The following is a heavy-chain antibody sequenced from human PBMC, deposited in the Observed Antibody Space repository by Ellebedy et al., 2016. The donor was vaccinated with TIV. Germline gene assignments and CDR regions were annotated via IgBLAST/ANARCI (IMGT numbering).Heavy chain of an antibody. D-gene: IGHD6-19*01. Sequence: GGSLRLSXAASGFSSSDYYMSWIRQAPGKGLEWVSYISDSRSMIHYADSVKGRFTISRDNSKNSLYLQMNNLRAEDTAVYYCARISSGRSFYGMDVWGQGTTVTVSS. CDR3: ARISSGRSFYGMDV. J-gene: IGHJ6*02. CDR1: GFSSSDYY. V-gene: IGHV3-11*01. CDR2: ISDSRSMI.